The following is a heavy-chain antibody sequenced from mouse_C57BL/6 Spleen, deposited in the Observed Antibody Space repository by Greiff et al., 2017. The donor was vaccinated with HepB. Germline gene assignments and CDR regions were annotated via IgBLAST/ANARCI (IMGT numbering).Heavy chain of an antibody. Sequence: EVQGVESGEGLVKPGGSLKLSCAASGFTFSSYAMSWVRQTPEKRLEWVAYSSSGGDYIYYADTVKGRFTISRNNAMNTRYLQMSSLKSEDTAMYYCTSSYYSSSLYYFDYWGQGTTLTVSS. CDR3: TSSYYSSSLYYFDY. J-gene: IGHJ2*01. V-gene: IGHV5-9-1*02. CDR2: SSSGGDYI. D-gene: IGHD1-1*01. CDR1: GFTFSSYA.